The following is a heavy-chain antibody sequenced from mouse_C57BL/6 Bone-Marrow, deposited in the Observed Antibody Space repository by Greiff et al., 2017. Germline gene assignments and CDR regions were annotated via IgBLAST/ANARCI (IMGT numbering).Heavy chain of an antibody. D-gene: IGHD1-2*01. CDR2: INPNNGGT. Sequence: EVQLQQSGPELVKPGASVKISCKASGYTFTDYYMNWVKQSHGKSLEWIGDINPNNGGTSYNQKFKGKATLTVDKSSSTAYMELRSLTSEDSAVYYCARQRGNSDGGDWGQGTTLTVSS. CDR3: ARQRGNSDGGD. V-gene: IGHV1-26*01. J-gene: IGHJ2*01. CDR1: GYTFTDYY.